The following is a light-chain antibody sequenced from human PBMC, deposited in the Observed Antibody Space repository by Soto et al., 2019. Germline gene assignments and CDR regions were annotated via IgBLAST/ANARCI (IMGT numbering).Light chain of an antibody. CDR3: QQYNSYSPT. CDR2: DAS. J-gene: IGKJ4*01. CDR1: QTVRNN. V-gene: IGKV3D-15*01. Sequence: EIVMTQSPATLSVSPGERATLSCRASQTVRNNLAWYQQRPGQAPRLLIYDASSRATGIPARFSGSGSGTEFTLTISSLQPDDFATYYCQQYNSYSPTFGGGTKVDIK.